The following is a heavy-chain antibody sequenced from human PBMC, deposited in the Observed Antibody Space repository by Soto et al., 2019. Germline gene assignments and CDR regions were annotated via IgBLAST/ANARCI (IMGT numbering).Heavy chain of an antibody. J-gene: IGHJ4*02. V-gene: IGHV1-3*01. CDR1: GYAFISYP. D-gene: IGHD5-12*01. CDR3: ARTRGSSAYDASDS. Sequence: ASVKVSCKASGYAFISYPMYWVRQAPGQRLEWLGWISAGDDNTKYSQKFQGRVTITRDTSASTIYMELSSLRSEDTAVYYCARTRGSSAYDASDSWGQGTLVTVSS. CDR2: ISAGDDNT.